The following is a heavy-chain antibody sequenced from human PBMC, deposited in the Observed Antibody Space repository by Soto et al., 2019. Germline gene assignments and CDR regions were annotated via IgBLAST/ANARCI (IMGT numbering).Heavy chain of an antibody. J-gene: IGHJ4*02. V-gene: IGHV2-5*02. D-gene: IGHD3-10*01. CDR3: AHSRYYGSGHHYYSDY. CDR1: GCSLSTSEVG. Sequence: QITLKESGPTLVTPTQTLTLTCTFSGCSLSTSEVGVGWIRQPPGNALELLALFYWDDDKRYSPSLKSSLTIHKDTSKNQVVLTMANMDPVDTATYYCAHSRYYGSGHHYYSDYWCQGTLVTVS. CDR2: FYWDDDK.